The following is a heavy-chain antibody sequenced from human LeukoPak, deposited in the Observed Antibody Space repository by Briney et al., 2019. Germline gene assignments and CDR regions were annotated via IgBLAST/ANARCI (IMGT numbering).Heavy chain of an antibody. D-gene: IGHD6-19*01. CDR3: AREIVAGNFDS. J-gene: IGHJ4*02. Sequence: GGSLRLSCAAPGLSLNDYFMSSIRQAPGKGLEWVADIGLSDAIESYGDSVKGRFTISRDIAKNSLYLQLNTLRAEDTAVYYCAREIVAGNFDSWGQGTLVTVSS. V-gene: IGHV3-11*01. CDR1: GLSLNDYF. CDR2: IGLSDAIE.